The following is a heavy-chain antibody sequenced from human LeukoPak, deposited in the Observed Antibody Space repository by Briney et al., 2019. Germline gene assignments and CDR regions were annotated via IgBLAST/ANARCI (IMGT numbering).Heavy chain of an antibody. V-gene: IGHV1-69*06. CDR2: IIPIFGTA. CDR1: GGTFSSYA. Sequence: SVKVSCKASGGTFSSYAISWVRQAPGQGLEWMGGIIPIFGTANYAQKFQGRVTITADKSTSTAYMELSSLRSDDTAVYFCARALDSLGGLSLPDYWGQGTLVTVSS. J-gene: IGHJ4*02. D-gene: IGHD3-16*02. CDR3: ARALDSLGGLSLPDY.